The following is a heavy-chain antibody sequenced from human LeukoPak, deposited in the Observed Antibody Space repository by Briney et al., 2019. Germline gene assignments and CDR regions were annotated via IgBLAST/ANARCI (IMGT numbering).Heavy chain of an antibody. J-gene: IGHJ4*02. Sequence: SQTLSLTCTVSDDSLISGTYYWNWIRQYPGKGLEWVGYIHFTGSTDYSPPLKSRGTISVDKSKNHFSLNVNSVTAADTAVYYCARATTATTGFGYFDSWGQGALVTVSS. V-gene: IGHV4-31*03. CDR1: DDSLISGTYY. CDR2: IHFTGST. CDR3: ARATTATTGFGYFDS. D-gene: IGHD4-17*01.